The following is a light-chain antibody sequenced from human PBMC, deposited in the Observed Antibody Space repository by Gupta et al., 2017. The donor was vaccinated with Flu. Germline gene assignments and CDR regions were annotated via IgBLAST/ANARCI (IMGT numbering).Light chain of an antibody. V-gene: IGLV6-57*01. CDR2: AEK. Sequence: NFILTQPHSVSESPAKTVTISCTRSSGNIASNYVQWYHQRPGRSPNPGRDAEKQRPSGVPERFAGAIGGSSTSAVPNTWRLKTDDGAYYFWPYYDGGFCYAFGIGTKLTVL. J-gene: IGLJ1*01. CDR1: SGNIASNY. CDR3: PYYDGGFCYA.